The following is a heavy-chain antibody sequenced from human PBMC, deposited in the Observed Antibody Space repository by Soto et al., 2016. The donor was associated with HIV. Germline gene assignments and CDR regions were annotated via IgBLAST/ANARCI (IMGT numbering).Heavy chain of an antibody. CDR2: IFYSGST. CDR3: ARDSRGIAVAEV. V-gene: IGHV4-59*01. Sequence: QVQLQESGPGLVKPSETLSLTCSVSGGSISSYYWSWIRQPPGKGLEWIGYIFYSGSTNYNPSLKSRVTMSVDTSKNQFSLKVRSVTTADTAVYYCARDSRGIAVAEVWGQKGTAVTGLL. D-gene: IGHD6-19*01. CDR1: GGSISSYY. J-gene: IGHJ6*01.